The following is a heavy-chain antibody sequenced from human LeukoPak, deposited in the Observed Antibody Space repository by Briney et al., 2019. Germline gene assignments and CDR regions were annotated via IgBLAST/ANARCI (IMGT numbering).Heavy chain of an antibody. J-gene: IGHJ5*02. Sequence: SETLSLTXTVSGGSISSGDYYWSWIRQPPGKGLEWIGYIYYSGSTYYDPSLKSRVTISVDTSKNQFSPKLSSVTAADTAVYYCARDQLPYNWFDPWGQGTLVTVSS. CDR1: GGSISSGDYY. CDR2: IYYSGST. V-gene: IGHV4-30-4*08. CDR3: ARDQLPYNWFDP. D-gene: IGHD2-2*01.